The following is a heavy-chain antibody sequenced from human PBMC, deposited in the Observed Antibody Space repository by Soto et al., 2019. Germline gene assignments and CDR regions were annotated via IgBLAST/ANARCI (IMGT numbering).Heavy chain of an antibody. CDR2: IYYSGST. CDR1: GGSISSSSYY. J-gene: IGHJ4*02. D-gene: IGHD6-6*01. V-gene: IGHV4-39*01. Sequence: SETLSLTCTVSGGSISSSSYYWGWIRQPPGKGLEWIGSIYYSGSTYYNPSLKSRVTISVDTSKNQFSLKLSSVTAADTAVYFCAKQLIAARPYFDYWSQGTLVTVSS. CDR3: AKQLIAARPYFDY.